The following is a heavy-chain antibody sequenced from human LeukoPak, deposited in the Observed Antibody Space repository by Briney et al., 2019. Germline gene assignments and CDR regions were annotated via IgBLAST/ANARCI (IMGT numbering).Heavy chain of an antibody. CDR1: GFTSSHNY. J-gene: IGHJ5*02. CDR2: THSSGGT. CDR3: IVFGDSNH. Sequence: GGSLRLSCAASGFTSSHNYMSWVRQAPGKGLEWVSATHSSGGTYYADSVKGRFTISRDTSKNTLYLQINSLSVEDTAVYYCIVFGDSNHWGQGTLVTVSS. V-gene: IGHV3-53*01. D-gene: IGHD4-17*01.